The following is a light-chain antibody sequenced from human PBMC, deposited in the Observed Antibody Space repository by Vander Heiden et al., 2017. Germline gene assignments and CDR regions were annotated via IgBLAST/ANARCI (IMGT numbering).Light chain of an antibody. V-gene: IGKV3-15*01. CDR3: QQYNNWWK. CDR1: QSVSSN. CDR2: GAS. J-gene: IGKJ1*01. Sequence: EIVMTQSPATLSVSPGERATLSCRASQSVSSNLAWYQQKPGQAPRLLIYGASTRATGIPARFSGSGSGTEFTLTISSLQSVDFAVYYCQQYNNWWKFGQGTKVEIK.